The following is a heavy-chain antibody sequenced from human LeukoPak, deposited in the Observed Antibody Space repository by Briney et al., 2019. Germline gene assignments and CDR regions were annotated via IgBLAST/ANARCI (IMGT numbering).Heavy chain of an antibody. Sequence: ASVKVSCKASGGTFSSYAISWVRQAPGQGLEWMGGIIPIFGTANYAQKFQGRVTITADESTSTAYMELSSLRSEDTAVYYCASRGTSSYGNLEDYWGKGTLFTVP. CDR1: GGTFSSYA. V-gene: IGHV1-69*13. CDR2: IIPIFGTA. D-gene: IGHD4-11*01. CDR3: ASRGTSSYGNLEDY. J-gene: IGHJ4*02.